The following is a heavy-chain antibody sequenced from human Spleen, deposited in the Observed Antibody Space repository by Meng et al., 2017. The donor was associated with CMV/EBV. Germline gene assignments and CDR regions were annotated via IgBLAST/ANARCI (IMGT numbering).Heavy chain of an antibody. D-gene: IGHD5-24*01. V-gene: IGHV3-9*01. CDR1: GITFDDYV. Sequence: SLKISCAASGITFDDYVMHWMRQAPWKGMEWVSGISWNSDGIGYGASVKGRFTISRDNAKNSVYLQMNSRTTEDTALYYCAKEAIGGFDPWGRGALVTVSS. CDR3: AKEAIGGFDP. CDR2: ISWNSDGI. J-gene: IGHJ5*02.